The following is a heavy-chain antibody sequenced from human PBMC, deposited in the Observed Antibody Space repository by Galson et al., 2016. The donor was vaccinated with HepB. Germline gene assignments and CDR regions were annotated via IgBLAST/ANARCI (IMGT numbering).Heavy chain of an antibody. CDR3: VKDRGQRRPANLWYVGNWVDT. CDR2: ISGSGLFT. J-gene: IGHJ5*02. D-gene: IGHD3-10*01. CDR1: GFNFNSYV. V-gene: IGHV3-23*01. Sequence: SLRLSCAASGFNFNSYVMSWVRQAPGRGLEWVSGISGSGLFTYYADSVKGRFTISRENSKNTLNLQLNSLRAEDTAIYYCVKDRGQRRPANLWYVGNWVDTWGQGTLVTVSS.